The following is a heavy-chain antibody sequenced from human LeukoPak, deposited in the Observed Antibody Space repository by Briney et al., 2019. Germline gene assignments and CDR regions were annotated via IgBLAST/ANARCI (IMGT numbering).Heavy chain of an antibody. D-gene: IGHD1-14*01. CDR2: ISGSGGSR. CDR1: GFTFGSFA. CDR3: VRDRNRRRQIDY. J-gene: IGHJ4*02. Sequence: GGSLRLSCAVSGFTFGSFAMNWVRQAPGKGLEWISGISGSGGSRDYADSVTGRFIISRDNSKNTLYLQMNSLKAEDTAVYYCVRDRNRRRQIDYWGQGTLVTVSS. V-gene: IGHV3-23*01.